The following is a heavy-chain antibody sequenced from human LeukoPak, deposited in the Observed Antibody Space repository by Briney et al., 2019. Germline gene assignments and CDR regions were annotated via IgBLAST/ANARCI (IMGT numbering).Heavy chain of an antibody. Sequence: SETLSLTCAVYGGSFSGYYWNWIRQPPGKGLEWIGEINHSGSTNYNPSLKSRVTISIDTSKNQFSLKLSSVTAADTAVYYCAFGDYYYYYGMDVWGQGTTVTVSS. CDR2: INHSGST. V-gene: IGHV4-34*01. CDR3: AFGDYYYYYGMDV. CDR1: GGSFSGYY. J-gene: IGHJ6*02. D-gene: IGHD4-17*01.